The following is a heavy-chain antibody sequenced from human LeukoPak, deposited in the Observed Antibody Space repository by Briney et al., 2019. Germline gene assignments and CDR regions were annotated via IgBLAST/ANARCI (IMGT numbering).Heavy chain of an antibody. CDR2: ISGSGGST. CDR3: AKVVVVVAAPPYNWFDP. Sequence: GGSLRHSCAASGFIFSSYAMSWVRQAPGKGLEWVSTISGSGGSTYYADSVKGRFTISRDNSKNTLYLQMNSLRAEDTAVYYCAKVVVVVAAPPYNWFDPWGQGTLVTVSS. CDR1: GFIFSSYA. V-gene: IGHV3-23*01. J-gene: IGHJ5*02. D-gene: IGHD2-15*01.